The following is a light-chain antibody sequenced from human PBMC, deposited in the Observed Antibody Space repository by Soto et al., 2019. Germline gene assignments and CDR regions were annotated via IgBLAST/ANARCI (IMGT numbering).Light chain of an antibody. V-gene: IGKV1-39*01. CDR2: AAS. J-gene: IGKJ2*01. CDR3: QQSYTTPYT. Sequence: DIQMTQSPSSLSASVGDRVTITCRASQSFSSNLNWYQQKPGKAPKLLIYAASSLQSGVPSRFSGSTSGTDFTLTISSLQPEDFATYYCQQSYTTPYTFGQGTKLEI. CDR1: QSFSSN.